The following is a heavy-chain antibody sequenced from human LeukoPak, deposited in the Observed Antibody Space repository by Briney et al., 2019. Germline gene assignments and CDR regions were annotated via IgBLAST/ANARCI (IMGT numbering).Heavy chain of an antibody. V-gene: IGHV4-39*07. CDR1: GGSISSSSYY. D-gene: IGHD6-13*01. CDR2: IYYSGST. Sequence: SETLSLTCTVSGGSISSSSYYWGWIRQPPGKGLEWIGSIYYSGSTYYNPSLKSRVTISVDTSKNQFSLKLSSVTAADTAVYYCARVGRGYSSSWYVGYYYYMDVWGKGTTVTVSS. CDR3: ARVGRGYSSSWYVGYYYYMDV. J-gene: IGHJ6*03.